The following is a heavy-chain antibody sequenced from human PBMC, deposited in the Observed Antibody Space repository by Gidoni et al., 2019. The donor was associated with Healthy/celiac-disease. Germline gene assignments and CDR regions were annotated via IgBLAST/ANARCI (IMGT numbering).Heavy chain of an antibody. Sequence: EVQLVESGGGLVQPGGSLSLFCAASGFTFRSYSMNWVRQAPGKGREWVSYISSSSSTIYYADAVKGRFTISRDNAKNSLYLQMNSLRDEDTAVYYCARDVVPFSGSCYGMDVWGQGTTVTVSS. CDR1: GFTFRSYS. CDR3: ARDVVPFSGSCYGMDV. V-gene: IGHV3-48*02. CDR2: ISSSSSTI. D-gene: IGHD3-10*01. J-gene: IGHJ6*02.